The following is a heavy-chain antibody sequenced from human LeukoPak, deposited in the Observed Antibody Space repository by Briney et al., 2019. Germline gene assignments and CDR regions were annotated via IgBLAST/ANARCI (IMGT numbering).Heavy chain of an antibody. CDR2: ISSSSSYI. Sequence: GGSLRLSCAASGFTFSSYSMNWVRQAPGKGLVWVSSISSSSSYIYYADSVKGRFTISRDNAKNSLYLQMNSLRAEDTAVYYCARDSVVRVERADYWGQGTLVTVSS. D-gene: IGHD3-3*01. V-gene: IGHV3-21*01. CDR1: GFTFSSYS. CDR3: ARDSVVRVERADY. J-gene: IGHJ4*02.